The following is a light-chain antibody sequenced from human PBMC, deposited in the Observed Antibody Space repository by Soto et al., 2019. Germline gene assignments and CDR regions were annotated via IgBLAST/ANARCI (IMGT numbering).Light chain of an antibody. CDR2: DVS. V-gene: IGLV2-14*03. J-gene: IGLJ2*01. Sequence: QSVLTQPASVSGSPGQSITISCTGTSSDVGGYNFVSWYQQHPGKAPKLMIYDVSKRPSGVPDRFSGSKSGNTASLTISGLQAEDEADYYCNSYRSTIVLFGGGTKLTVL. CDR3: NSYRSTIVL. CDR1: SSDVGGYNF.